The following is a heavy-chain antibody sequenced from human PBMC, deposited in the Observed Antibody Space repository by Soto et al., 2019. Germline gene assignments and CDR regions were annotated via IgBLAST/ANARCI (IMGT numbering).Heavy chain of an antibody. Sequence: ASVKVSCKASGYTFTSYGISWVRQAPGQGLEWMGWISAYNGNTNYAQKLQGRVTMTTDTSTSTAYMELRSLRSDDTAVYYCARVRQWLVLRAFFDYWGQGTLVTVSS. CDR1: GYTFTSYG. CDR3: ARVRQWLVLRAFFDY. V-gene: IGHV1-18*01. J-gene: IGHJ4*02. D-gene: IGHD6-19*01. CDR2: ISAYNGNT.